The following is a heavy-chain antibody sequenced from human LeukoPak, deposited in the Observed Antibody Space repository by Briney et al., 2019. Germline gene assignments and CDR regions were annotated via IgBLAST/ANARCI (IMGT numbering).Heavy chain of an antibody. Sequence: GGSLRLSCAASGFTFSSYAMHWVRQAPGKGLEYVSAISSNGGSTYYANSVKGRFTISRDNSKNTLYLQMGSLRAEDMAVYYCAREGSGWYTTPLNAFDIWGQGTMVTVSS. V-gene: IGHV3-64*01. J-gene: IGHJ3*02. CDR3: AREGSGWYTTPLNAFDI. D-gene: IGHD6-19*01. CDR1: GFTFSSYA. CDR2: ISSNGGST.